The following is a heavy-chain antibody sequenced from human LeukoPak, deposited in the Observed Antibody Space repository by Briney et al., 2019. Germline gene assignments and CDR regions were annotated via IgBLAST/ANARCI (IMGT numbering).Heavy chain of an antibody. D-gene: IGHD6-13*01. CDR2: IKHDGSEK. J-gene: IGHJ4*02. Sequence: GGSLRLSCAASGFTFSNYWMTWVRQAPGKGLEWLANIKHDGSEKYYVDSVTGRFIITRNNARNSLYLQMNNLRAEDTAVYYCARIGYRSSSLDYWGQGTLVTVSS. CDR1: GFTFSNYW. V-gene: IGHV3-7*04. CDR3: ARIGYRSSSLDY.